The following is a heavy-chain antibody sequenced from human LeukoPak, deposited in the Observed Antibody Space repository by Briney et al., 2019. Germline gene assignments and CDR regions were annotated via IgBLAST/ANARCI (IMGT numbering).Heavy chain of an antibody. CDR2: IYYSGST. CDR1: GGSISSYF. J-gene: IGHJ3*02. D-gene: IGHD6-25*01. CDR3: ASARLGSGLEGAFDI. V-gene: IGHV4-59*01. Sequence: SETLSLTCTVSGGSISSYFWSWIRQPPGRGLEWIGYIYYSGSTNYNPSLKSRVTISVDTSKNQFSLKLSSVTAADTAVYYCASARLGSGLEGAFDIWGQGTMVTVSS.